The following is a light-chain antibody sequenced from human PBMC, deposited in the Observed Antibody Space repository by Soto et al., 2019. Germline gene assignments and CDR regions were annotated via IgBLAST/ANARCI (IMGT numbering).Light chain of an antibody. CDR2: DAS. CDR1: QSVSSGY. CDR3: QRYVTSPQT. V-gene: IGKV3D-20*01. J-gene: IGKJ1*01. Sequence: EIVLTQTPATLSLSPGEIATLSCGASQSVSSGYIAWYQQKPGLAPRLLIFDASMRATGIPDRVSGSGSGPDFTLTLIRLEPEDFAVYYCQRYVTSPQTFGQGTKVEIK.